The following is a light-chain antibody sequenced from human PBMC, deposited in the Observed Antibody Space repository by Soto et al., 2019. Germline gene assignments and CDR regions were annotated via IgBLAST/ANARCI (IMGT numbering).Light chain of an antibody. CDR1: RGIGST. CDR3: QQRGKWPST. CDR2: DTD. J-gene: IGKJ2*02. V-gene: IGKV3-15*01. Sequence: EVVMTQSPATLSVSPGERATLSCRASRGIGSTLAWYQQKPGQTPRLLIYDTDTRATGVPARFIGSASGTEFTLTITSLQSEDFAIYYCQQRGKWPSTFGPGTKVEMK.